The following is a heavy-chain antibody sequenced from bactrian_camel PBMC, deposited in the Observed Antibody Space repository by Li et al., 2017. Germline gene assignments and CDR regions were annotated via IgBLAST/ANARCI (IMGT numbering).Heavy chain of an antibody. D-gene: IGHD6*01. Sequence: HVQLVESGGGSVQAGESLKLSCVSSGYVFSSCGWAWYRQAPGKERELVSSIGNADITWYADAVKGRFTISRDNAKNTVYLLMNSLKVEDTGTYICAAAGTWCGGSWYQKYAYWGQGTQVTVS. J-gene: IGHJ4*01. CDR1: GYVFSSCG. CDR2: IGNADIT. CDR3: AAAGTWCGGSWYQKYAY. V-gene: IGHV3S55*01.